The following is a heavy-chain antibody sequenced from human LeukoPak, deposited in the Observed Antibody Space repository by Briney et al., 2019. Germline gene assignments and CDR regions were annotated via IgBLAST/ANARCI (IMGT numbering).Heavy chain of an antibody. CDR1: GHDFTNYW. Sequence: GESLKISCNVSGHDFTNYWISWVRQKPGQGLEWMGRFDPRDSYVSYSPSFQDFVFISGVQATNTAYLPWSSLKTSDTAVYLCANHLDRGFLGGADTWGQGALVIVSS. D-gene: IGHD3-16*01. V-gene: IGHV5-10-1*01. CDR2: FDPRDSYV. CDR3: ANHLDRGFLGGADT. J-gene: IGHJ5*02.